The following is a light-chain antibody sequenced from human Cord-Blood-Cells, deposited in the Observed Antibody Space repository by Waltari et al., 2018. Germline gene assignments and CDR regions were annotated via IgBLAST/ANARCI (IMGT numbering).Light chain of an antibody. Sequence: EIVMTQSPATLSVSPGERATLPCRVSQSVSSNLAWYQQKPGQAPRLLIYGASTRATGIPARFSGSGSGTEFTLTISSLQSEDFAVYYCQQYNNWPLYTFGQGTKLEIK. CDR2: GAS. V-gene: IGKV3-15*01. CDR3: QQYNNWPLYT. CDR1: QSVSSN. J-gene: IGKJ2*01.